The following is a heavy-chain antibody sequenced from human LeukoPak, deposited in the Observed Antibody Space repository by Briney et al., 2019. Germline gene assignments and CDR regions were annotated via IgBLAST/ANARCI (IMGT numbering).Heavy chain of an antibody. CDR1: GYRFPNYR. V-gene: IGHV5-10-1*01. CDR3: ARHRTGDHNDLFDM. CDR2: IDPSDSYI. J-gene: IGHJ3*02. D-gene: IGHD3/OR15-3a*01. Sequence: GESLKISCNGSGYRFPNYRITWEREMPGKGLEWMGRIDPSDSYINYSPSFQGHVIISADKSISTAYLQWSSLKASDTAIYYCARHRTGDHNDLFDMWGQGTMVTVSS.